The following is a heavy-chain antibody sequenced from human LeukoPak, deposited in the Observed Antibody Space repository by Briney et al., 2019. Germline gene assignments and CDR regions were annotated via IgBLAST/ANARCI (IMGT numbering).Heavy chain of an antibody. CDR3: ARGMVTVAGTELLVYFDY. CDR2: INPNSGGT. V-gene: IGHV1-2*02. CDR1: GYTFTGYY. D-gene: IGHD6-19*01. Sequence: GASVKVSCKASGYTFTGYYMHWVRQAPGQGLEWMGWINPNSGGTNYAQKFQGRVTMTRDTSISTAYMELSRLRSDDTAVYYCARGMVTVAGTELLVYFDYWGQGTLVTVSS. J-gene: IGHJ4*02.